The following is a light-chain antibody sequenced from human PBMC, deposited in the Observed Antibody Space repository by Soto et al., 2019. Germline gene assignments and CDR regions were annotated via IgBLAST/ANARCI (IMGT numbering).Light chain of an antibody. CDR3: QQYNSYSWT. CDR1: QSISSW. Sequence: DIQMTQSPSTLSASVGDRVTITCRASQSISSWLAWYQQKPGKAPKLLIYDASSLESGVPSRFSGSGSGTEFTLTISSLQRDDFATYYCQQYNSYSWTLGQGTKVEIK. CDR2: DAS. V-gene: IGKV1-5*01. J-gene: IGKJ1*01.